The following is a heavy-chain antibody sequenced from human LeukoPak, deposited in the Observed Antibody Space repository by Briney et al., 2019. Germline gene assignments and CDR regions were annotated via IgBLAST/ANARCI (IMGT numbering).Heavy chain of an antibody. CDR1: GGSFSGYY. CDR2: INHSRST. D-gene: IGHD5-12*01. J-gene: IGHJ4*02. CDR3: AREGGFSIFDY. Sequence: SETLSLTCAVYGGSFSGYYWSWIRQPPGKGLEWIGEINHSRSTNYNPSLKSRVTISVDTSKNQFSLKLSSVTAADTAVYYCAREGGFSIFDYWGRGTLVTVSS. V-gene: IGHV4-34*01.